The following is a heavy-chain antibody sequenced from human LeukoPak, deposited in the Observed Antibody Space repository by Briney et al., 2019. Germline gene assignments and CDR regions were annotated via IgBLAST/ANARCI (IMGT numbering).Heavy chain of an antibody. CDR2: IIPIFGTA. D-gene: IGHD4-17*01. CDR1: GGTFSSYA. Sequence: SVKVSCKASGGTFSSYAISWVRQAPGQGLEXXXGIIPIFGTANYAQKFQGRVTITADKSTSTAYMELSSLRSEDTAVYYCATSTVTTYYYGMDVWGKGTTVTVSS. J-gene: IGHJ6*04. V-gene: IGHV1-69*06. CDR3: ATSTVTTYYYGMDV.